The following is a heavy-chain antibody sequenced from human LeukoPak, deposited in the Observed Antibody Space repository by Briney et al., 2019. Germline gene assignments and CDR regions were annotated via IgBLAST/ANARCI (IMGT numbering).Heavy chain of an antibody. V-gene: IGHV3-23*01. CDR3: AKMGLVVPAAIYMDV. J-gene: IGHJ6*03. Sequence: GGSLRLSCAASGFTFSSYAMSWVRQAPGKGLEWVSTISGSGGNTYYADSVKGRFTISRDNSKNKLYLQMNSLRAEDTAVYYCAKMGLVVPAAIYMDVWGKGTTVTVSS. CDR2: ISGSGGNT. CDR1: GFTFSSYA. D-gene: IGHD2-2*01.